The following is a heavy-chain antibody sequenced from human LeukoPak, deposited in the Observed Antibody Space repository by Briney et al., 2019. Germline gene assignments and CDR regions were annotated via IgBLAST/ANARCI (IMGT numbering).Heavy chain of an antibody. CDR2: ISAYNGNT. CDR1: GHTFTSYG. V-gene: IGHV1-18*01. CDR3: ARDPHIVVVPAAIRGWFDP. D-gene: IGHD2-2*02. J-gene: IGHJ5*02. Sequence: GASVKVSCKASGHTFTSYGISWVRQAPGQGLEWMGWISAYNGNTNYAQKLQGRVTMTTDTSTSTAYMELRSLRSDDTAVYYCARDPHIVVVPAAIRGWFDPWGQGTLVTVSS.